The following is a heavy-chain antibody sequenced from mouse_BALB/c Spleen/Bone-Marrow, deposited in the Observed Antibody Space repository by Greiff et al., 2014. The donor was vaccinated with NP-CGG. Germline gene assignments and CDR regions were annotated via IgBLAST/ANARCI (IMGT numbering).Heavy chain of an antibody. CDR2: IYPGDGDT. Sequence: QVQLQQSGPELVKPGASVKISCEASGYAFSSSWMNWVKQRPGQGLEWIGRIYPGDGDTNYNGKFKGEATLTADKSSTTAYMQLSSLTSVDSAVYFCALYDYDGLSWSAYWGQGTLVTVSA. J-gene: IGHJ3*01. CDR3: ALYDYDGLSWSAY. D-gene: IGHD2-4*01. CDR1: GYAFSSSW. V-gene: IGHV1-82*01.